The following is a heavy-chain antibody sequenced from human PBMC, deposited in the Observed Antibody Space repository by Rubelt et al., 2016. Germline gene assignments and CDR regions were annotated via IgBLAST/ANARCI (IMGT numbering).Heavy chain of an antibody. J-gene: IGHJ4*02. V-gene: IGHV3-33*01. Sequence: QVELVESGGGVVQPGRSLRLSCAASGFTFSTYGMHWVRQAPGKGLEWVAAIWSDGTNKYYADSVKGRFTISRDNSKNTLYLQLNSLRVEDTAVYYCARRVAVFDYWGQGTLVTVSS. CDR1: GFTFSTYG. CDR2: IWSDGTNK. D-gene: IGHD6-19*01. CDR3: ARRVAVFDY.